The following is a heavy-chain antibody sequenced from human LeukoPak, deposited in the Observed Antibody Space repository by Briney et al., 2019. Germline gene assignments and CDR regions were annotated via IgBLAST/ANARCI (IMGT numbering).Heavy chain of an antibody. CDR3: ARDFTPSLYCSGGSCYSFYFDY. CDR1: GDSVSSNSAA. D-gene: IGHD2-15*01. Sequence: SQTLSLTCAISGDSVSSNSAAWNWIRQSPSRGLEWLGRTYYRSKWYNDYAVSVKSRITINPDTSKNQFSLQLNSVTPEDTVVYYCARDFTPSLYCSGGSCYSFYFDYWGQGTLVTVSS. CDR2: TYYRSKWYN. V-gene: IGHV6-1*01. J-gene: IGHJ4*02.